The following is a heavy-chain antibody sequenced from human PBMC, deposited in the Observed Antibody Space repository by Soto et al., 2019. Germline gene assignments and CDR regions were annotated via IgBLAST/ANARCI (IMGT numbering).Heavy chain of an antibody. CDR3: ARDRRWGQLLPYSFDY. CDR2: IIPIFGTA. CDR1: GGTFSSYA. D-gene: IGHD2-2*01. Sequence: QVKLVQSGAEVKKPGSSVKVSCKASGGTFSSYAISWVRQAPGQGLEWMGGIIPIFGTANYAQKFQGRVTITADESTSTAYMELSSLRSEDTAVYYCARDRRWGQLLPYSFDYWGQGTLVTVSS. V-gene: IGHV1-69*12. J-gene: IGHJ4*02.